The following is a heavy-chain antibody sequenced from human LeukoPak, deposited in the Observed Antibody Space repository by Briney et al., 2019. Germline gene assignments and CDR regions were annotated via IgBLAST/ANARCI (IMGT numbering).Heavy chain of an antibody. D-gene: IGHD6-13*01. CDR1: GYTFTSYG. Sequence: WASVKVSCKASGYTFTSYGISWVRQAPGQGLEWMVWISAHNGNTNYAQKLQGRVTMTTDTSTSTAYMELRSLRSDDTAVYYCARDPWSSWQQGLNWFDPWGQGTLVTVSS. CDR2: ISAHNGNT. V-gene: IGHV1-18*01. CDR3: ARDPWSSWQQGLNWFDP. J-gene: IGHJ5*02.